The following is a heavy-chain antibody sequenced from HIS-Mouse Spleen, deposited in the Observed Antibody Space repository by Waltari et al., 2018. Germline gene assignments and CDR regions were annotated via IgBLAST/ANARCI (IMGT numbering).Heavy chain of an antibody. D-gene: IGHD2-21*02. CDR1: GGSISSSSYY. Sequence: QLQLQESGPGLVKPSETLSLTCTVSGGSISSSSYYWGWIRQPPGKGLEWIGSLYYSGSSYYNPSLKSRVTISVDTSKNQFSLKLSSVTAADTAVYYCARKRTASGWFDPWGQGTLVTVSS. CDR3: ARKRTASGWFDP. J-gene: IGHJ5*02. V-gene: IGHV4-39*01. CDR2: LYYSGSS.